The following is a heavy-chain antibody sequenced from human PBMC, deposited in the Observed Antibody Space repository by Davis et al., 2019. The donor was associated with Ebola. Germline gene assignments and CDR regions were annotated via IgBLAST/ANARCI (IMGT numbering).Heavy chain of an antibody. J-gene: IGHJ4*02. CDR1: GYSFTSYW. D-gene: IGHD3-22*01. CDR2: IYPGDSDT. Sequence: GESLKISCKGSGYSFTSYWIGWVRQMPGKGLEWMGIIYPGDSDTRYSPSFQGQVTISADKSISTAYLQWSSLKASDTAMYYCARQPRGIVGFSSLDYWGQGTLVTVSS. V-gene: IGHV5-51*01. CDR3: ARQPRGIVGFSSLDY.